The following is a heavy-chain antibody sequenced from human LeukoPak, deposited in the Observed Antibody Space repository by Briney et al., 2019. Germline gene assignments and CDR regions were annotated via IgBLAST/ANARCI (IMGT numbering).Heavy chain of an antibody. J-gene: IGHJ4*02. CDR1: GGTFNSYA. Sequence: SVKVSCKASGGTFNSYAISWVRQAPGQGLEWMGGIIPIFGTANYAQKFRGRVTITTDESTSTAYMELSSLRSEDTAVYYCARGHCSSSWYTPGGDCYPFFDYWGQGTLVTVSS. V-gene: IGHV1-69*05. CDR2: IIPIFGTA. CDR3: ARGHCSSSWYTPGGDCYPFFDY. D-gene: IGHD6-13*01.